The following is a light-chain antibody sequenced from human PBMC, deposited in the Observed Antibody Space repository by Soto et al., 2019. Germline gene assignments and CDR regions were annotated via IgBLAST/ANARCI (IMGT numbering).Light chain of an antibody. J-gene: IGKJ5*01. CDR1: QSVASF. CDR3: QQRSDWPSIT. Sequence: EIVLTQSPATLSLSPGERATLSCRASQSVASFLAWYQQRPGQAPRLLISDASNRATGIPGRFSGSGSGTDFTLTSSSLEPEDFAVYYCQQRSDWPSITFGQGTRLEIK. CDR2: DAS. V-gene: IGKV3-11*01.